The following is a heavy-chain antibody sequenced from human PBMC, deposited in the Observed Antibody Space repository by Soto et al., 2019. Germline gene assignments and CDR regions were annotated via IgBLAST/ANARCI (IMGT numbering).Heavy chain of an antibody. CDR3: ARHAYCTGGSCYSEAGMDV. D-gene: IGHD2-15*01. CDR2: ISAYNGNT. V-gene: IGHV1-18*01. Sequence: QVQLVQSGAEVRKPGASVKVSCKAAGYTFSTYGISWVRQAPGQVLDWMGWISAYNGNTDYARELKDIITVSTNTSTSTAYMELRSLRADDTDVYYCARHAYCTGGSCYSEAGMDVWGQGTTVTVSS. CDR1: GYTFSTYG. J-gene: IGHJ6*02.